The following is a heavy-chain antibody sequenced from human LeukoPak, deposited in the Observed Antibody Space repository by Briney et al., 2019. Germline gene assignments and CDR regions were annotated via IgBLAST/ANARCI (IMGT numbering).Heavy chain of an antibody. Sequence: ASVKVSRKHSGYTLSDYYIRWVRPAPRQGRGWRGWIAPNSGVTTYAQKSQGRVTMTRDTSISTAYIELNRLRSDATAVYCSARGEISTTGFATWGKGTLVTASS. J-gene: IGHJ5*02. CDR3: ARGEISTTGFAT. CDR1: GYTLSDYY. V-gene: IGHV1-2*02. D-gene: IGHD3-16*02. CDR2: IAPNSGVT.